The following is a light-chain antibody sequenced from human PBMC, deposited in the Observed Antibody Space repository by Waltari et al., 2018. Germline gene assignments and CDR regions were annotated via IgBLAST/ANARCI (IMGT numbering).Light chain of an antibody. Sequence: QSALTQPRSVSGSPGQSVTISCTGTSSDVGGYKYFSWYQHHPGKAPKLMIYDVSKRPSGVPDRFSGSKSGNTASRTISGLQAEDEADYYCCSYAGSFYVFGTGTKVTVL. CDR2: DVS. V-gene: IGLV2-11*01. CDR1: SSDVGGYKY. J-gene: IGLJ1*01. CDR3: CSYAGSFYV.